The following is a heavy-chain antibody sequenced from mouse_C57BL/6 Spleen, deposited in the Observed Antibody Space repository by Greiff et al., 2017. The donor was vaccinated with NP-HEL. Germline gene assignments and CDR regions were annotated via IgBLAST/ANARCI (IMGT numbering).Heavy chain of an antibody. CDR2: ISSGGSYT. V-gene: IGHV5-6*01. CDR3: ARQGPCFDY. J-gene: IGHJ2*01. Sequence: EVQVVESGGDLVKPGGSLKLSCAASGFTFSSYGMSWVRQTPDKRLEWVATISSGGSYTYYPDSVKGRFTISRDNAKNTLYLQMSSLKSEDTAMYYCARQGPCFDYWGQGTTLTVSS. CDR1: GFTFSSYG. D-gene: IGHD3-3*01.